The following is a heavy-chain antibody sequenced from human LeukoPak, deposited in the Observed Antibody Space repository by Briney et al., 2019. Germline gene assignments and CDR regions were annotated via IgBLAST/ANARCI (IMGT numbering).Heavy chain of an antibody. J-gene: IGHJ5*02. V-gene: IGHV3-21*01. CDR2: ISSSSSYI. D-gene: IGHD6-19*01. Sequence: GGSLRLSCAASGFTFSSYSMNWVRQAPGKGLEWVSSISSSSSYIYYADSVKGRFTIPRDNAKNSLYLQMNSLRAEDTAVYYCARGGGGVAGPMDWFDPWGQGTLVTVSS. CDR3: ARGGGGVAGPMDWFDP. CDR1: GFTFSSYS.